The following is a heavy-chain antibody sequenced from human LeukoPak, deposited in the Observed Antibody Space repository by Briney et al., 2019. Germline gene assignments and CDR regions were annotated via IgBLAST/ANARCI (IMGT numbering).Heavy chain of an antibody. CDR3: ATDLGSGRRNDAFDI. CDR1: GFTFSSYG. D-gene: IGHD3-10*01. Sequence: GGSLRLSCAASGFTFSSYGMHWVRQAPGKGLEWVGRIKSKTDGGTTHYAAPVKGRSTVSRDDSKNTLYLQMNSLKTEDTAVYYCATDLGSGRRNDAFDIWGQGTMVTVSS. J-gene: IGHJ3*02. CDR2: IKSKTDGGTT. V-gene: IGHV3-15*06.